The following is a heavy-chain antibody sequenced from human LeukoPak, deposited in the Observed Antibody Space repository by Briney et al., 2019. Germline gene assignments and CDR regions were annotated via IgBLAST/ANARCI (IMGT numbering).Heavy chain of an antibody. V-gene: IGHV3-21*01. D-gene: IGHD2-21*01. CDR3: ARAKERGPWGLGVRGFDY. CDR1: GFTFSSYS. J-gene: IGHJ4*02. Sequence: GGSLRLSCAASGFTFSSYSMNWVRQAPGKGLEWVSSISSSSSYIYYADSVKGRFTISRDNAKNSLYLQMNSLRAEDTAVYYCARAKERGPWGLGVRGFDYWGQGTLVTVSS. CDR2: ISSSSSYI.